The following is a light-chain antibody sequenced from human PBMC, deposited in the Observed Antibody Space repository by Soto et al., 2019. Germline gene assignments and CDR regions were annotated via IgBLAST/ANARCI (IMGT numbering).Light chain of an antibody. Sequence: DIQMTQSPSTLSASVGDRVTITCRASQSISSWLAWYQQKPGKAPKLLIYRASILESGVPSRFSGSGSGTELTLTISSLQPEDVATYYCQKYNSAPLWTFGQGTKVDIK. J-gene: IGKJ1*01. V-gene: IGKV1-5*03. CDR2: RAS. CDR1: QSISSW. CDR3: QKYNSAPLWT.